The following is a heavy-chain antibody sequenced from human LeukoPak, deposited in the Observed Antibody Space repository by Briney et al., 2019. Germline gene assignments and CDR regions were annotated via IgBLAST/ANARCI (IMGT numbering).Heavy chain of an antibody. CDR1: GFTFSSYA. CDR2: ISYDGSNK. V-gene: IGHV3-30-3*01. CDR3: AKDQKELRYFEWSCDY. J-gene: IGHJ4*02. Sequence: GGSLRLSCAASGFTFSSYAMHWVRQAPGKGLEWVAVISYDGSNKYYADSVKGRFTISRDNSKNTLYLQMNSLRAEDTTVYYCAKDQKELRYFEWSCDYWGQGTLVTVSS. D-gene: IGHD3-9*01.